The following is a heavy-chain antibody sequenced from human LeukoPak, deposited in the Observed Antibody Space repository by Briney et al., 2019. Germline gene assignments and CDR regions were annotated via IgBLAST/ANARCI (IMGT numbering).Heavy chain of an antibody. CDR3: ARFAYSSSTWNIDY. CDR2: INLDGTEK. CDR1: GFTFSYFW. V-gene: IGHV3-7*05. D-gene: IGHD2-2*01. Sequence: PGGSLRLSCAASGFTFSYFWMSWVRQAPGKGLEWVANINLDGTEKHYVDSVKGRFTISRDNARKSLYLQMNSLRVEDTAVYFCARFAYSSSTWNIDYWGQGTVVTVSS. J-gene: IGHJ4*02.